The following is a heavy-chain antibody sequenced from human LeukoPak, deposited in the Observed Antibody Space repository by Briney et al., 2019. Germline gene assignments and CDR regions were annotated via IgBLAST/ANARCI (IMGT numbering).Heavy chain of an antibody. CDR3: ARDLFTGYYFDY. J-gene: IGHJ4*02. D-gene: IGHD1-14*01. Sequence: SVKVSCKAPGGTFSSYAISWVRQAPGQGLEWMGGIIPIFGTANYAQKFQGRVTITADESTSTAYMELSSLRSEDTAVYYCARDLFTGYYFDYWGQGTLVTVSS. CDR2: IIPIFGTA. V-gene: IGHV1-69*01. CDR1: GGTFSSYA.